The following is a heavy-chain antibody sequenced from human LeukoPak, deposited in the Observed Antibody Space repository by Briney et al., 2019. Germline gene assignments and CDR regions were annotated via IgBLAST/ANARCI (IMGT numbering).Heavy chain of an antibody. V-gene: IGHV4-59*01. J-gene: IGHJ6*02. Sequence: NPSETLSLTCTVSGGSISSYYWSWIRQPPGKGLEWIGYIYYSGSTNYNPSLKSRVTISVDTSKNQFSLKLSSVTTADTAVYYCARAKGWMLLYCYYGMDVWGQGTTVTVSS. CDR2: IYYSGST. CDR1: GGSISSYY. CDR3: ARAKGWMLLYCYYGMDV. D-gene: IGHD6-19*01.